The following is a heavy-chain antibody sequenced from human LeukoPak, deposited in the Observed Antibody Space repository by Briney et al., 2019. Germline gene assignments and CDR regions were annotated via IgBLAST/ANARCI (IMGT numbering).Heavy chain of an antibody. J-gene: IGHJ4*02. CDR3: ARDGHDSSGYYEDY. V-gene: IGHV1-46*01. CDR1: GYTFTRYY. Sequence: EASVKVSCKASGYTFTRYYMHWVRQAPGQGLEWMGIINPSGGNTNYAQKFQGRVTMTRDMSTSTVYMELSSLRSDDTAVYYCARDGHDSSGYYEDYWGQGTLVTVSS. CDR2: INPSGGNT. D-gene: IGHD3-22*01.